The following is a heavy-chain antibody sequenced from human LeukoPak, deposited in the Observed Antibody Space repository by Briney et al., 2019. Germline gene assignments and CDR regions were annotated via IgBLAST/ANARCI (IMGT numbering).Heavy chain of an antibody. CDR2: INSDGIST. D-gene: IGHD2-2*01. Sequence: PGGSLRLSCAASGFSFSNYWMHWVRQAPGKGLVWVSRINSDGISTTYADSVKGRFTISRDNAKSTLYLQMNSLRADDTAVYYCAREYCSSKSCPTFDYWGQGTRVTVSS. CDR1: GFSFSNYW. CDR3: AREYCSSKSCPTFDY. V-gene: IGHV3-74*01. J-gene: IGHJ4*02.